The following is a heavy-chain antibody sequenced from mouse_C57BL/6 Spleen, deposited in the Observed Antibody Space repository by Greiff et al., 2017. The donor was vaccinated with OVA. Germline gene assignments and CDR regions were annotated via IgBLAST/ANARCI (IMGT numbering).Heavy chain of an antibody. D-gene: IGHD1-1*01. CDR1: GYTFTSYW. CDR3: AREGDYYGSSPFAMDY. V-gene: IGHV1-55*01. CDR2: IYPGSGST. Sequence: VQLQQPGAELVKPGASVKMSCKASGYTFTSYWITWVKQRPGQGLEWIGDIYPGSGSTNYNEKFKSKATLTVDTSSSTAYMQLSSLTSEDSAVYDCAREGDYYGSSPFAMDYWGQGTSVTVSS. J-gene: IGHJ4*01.